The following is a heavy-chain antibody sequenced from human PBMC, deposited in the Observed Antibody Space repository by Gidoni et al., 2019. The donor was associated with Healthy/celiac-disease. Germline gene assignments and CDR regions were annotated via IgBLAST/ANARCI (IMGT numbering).Heavy chain of an antibody. V-gene: IGHV4-39*01. Sequence: GSTYYNPSLKSRVTISVDTSKNQFSLKLSSVTAADTAVYYCARPHYYDSSGYYDYWGQGTLVTVSS. D-gene: IGHD3-22*01. J-gene: IGHJ4*02. CDR3: ARPHYYDSSGYYDY. CDR2: GST.